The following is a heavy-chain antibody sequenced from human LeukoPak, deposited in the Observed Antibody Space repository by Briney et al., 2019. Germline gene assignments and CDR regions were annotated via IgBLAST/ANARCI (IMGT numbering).Heavy chain of an antibody. CDR1: GYTFTSYG. V-gene: IGHV1-18*01. CDR2: ISAYNGNT. Sequence: ASVKVSCKASGYTFTSYGISWVRQAPGQGLEWMGWISAYNGNTNYAQKLQGRVTMTTDTSTSTAYMELRRLRSDDTAVYYCARVREAGIAAAGGWFDPWGQGTLVTVHS. D-gene: IGHD6-13*01. CDR3: ARVREAGIAAAGGWFDP. J-gene: IGHJ5*02.